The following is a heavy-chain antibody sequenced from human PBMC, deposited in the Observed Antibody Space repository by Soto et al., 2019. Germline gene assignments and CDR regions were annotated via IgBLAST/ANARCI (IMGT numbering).Heavy chain of an antibody. CDR2: MSYDGSNE. D-gene: IGHD1-26*01. CDR3: AKDGSHNFDY. V-gene: IGHV3-30*18. CDR1: GFTFSHYA. Sequence: QVPLVESGGGVVQPGRSLRLSCAASGFTFSHYAMHCVRQAPGKGLGWVALMSYDGSNEYYADSVKGRFTISRDNSKNTLYLQMNSLRAEDTAVYYFAKDGSHNFDYWCQGTLVTVSS. J-gene: IGHJ4*02.